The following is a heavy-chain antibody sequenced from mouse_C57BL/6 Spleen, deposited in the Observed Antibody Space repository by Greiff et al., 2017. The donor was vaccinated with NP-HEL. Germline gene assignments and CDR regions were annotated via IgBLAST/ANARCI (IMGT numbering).Heavy chain of an antibody. CDR1: GYAFSSSW. CDR2: IYPGDGDT. D-gene: IGHD1-1*01. CDR3: ARGYYYGSRGYFDV. Sequence: QVQLKESGPELVKPGASVKISCKASGYAFSSSWMNWVKQRPGKGLEWIGRIYPGDGDTNYNGKFKGKATLTADKSSSTAYMQLSSLTSEDSAVYFCARGYYYGSRGYFDVWGTGTTVTVSS. J-gene: IGHJ1*03. V-gene: IGHV1-82*01.